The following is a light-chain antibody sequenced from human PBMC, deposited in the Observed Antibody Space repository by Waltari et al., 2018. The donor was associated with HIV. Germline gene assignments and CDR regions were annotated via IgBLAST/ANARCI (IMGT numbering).Light chain of an antibody. V-gene: IGKV1-39*01. J-gene: IGKJ4*01. CDR3: QQTYSTLALT. CDR1: KNINTY. CDR2: AAA. Sequence: DIQMTLSPSSLSGSVGNRVTITCRASKNINTYLNWYQQQQVTAPRLLLYAAASLQSGVPSRLSGSGSGTEFTLTDRTLQPEDFVTYYCQQTYSTLALTFGGGTKVDMK.